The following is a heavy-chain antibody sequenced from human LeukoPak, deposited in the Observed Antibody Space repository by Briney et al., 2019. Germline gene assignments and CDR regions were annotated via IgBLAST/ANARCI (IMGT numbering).Heavy chain of an antibody. V-gene: IGHV3-48*04. CDR3: ANGEVYFDY. J-gene: IGHJ4*02. CDR2: ISSSSSTI. CDR1: GFTFSSYA. D-gene: IGHD4-17*01. Sequence: GGSLRLSCVVSGFTFSSYAMSWVRQAPGKGLEWVSYISSSSSTIYYADSVKGRFTISRDNAKNSLYLQMNSLRAEDTAVYYCANGEVYFDYWGQGTLVTVSS.